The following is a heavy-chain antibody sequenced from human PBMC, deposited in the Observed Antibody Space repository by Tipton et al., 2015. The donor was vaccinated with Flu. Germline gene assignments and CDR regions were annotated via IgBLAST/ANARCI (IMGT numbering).Heavy chain of an antibody. CDR2: INHSGST. CDR3: ARGGRTTVTPDD. CDR1: GGSFSGYY. V-gene: IGHV4-34*01. Sequence: TLSLTCAVYGGSFSGYYWSWIRQPPGRGLEWIGEINHSGSTNYNPSLKSRVTISVDTSKNQFSLKLSSVTAADTAVYYCARGGRTTVTPDDWGQGTLVTVSS. D-gene: IGHD4-11*01. J-gene: IGHJ4*02.